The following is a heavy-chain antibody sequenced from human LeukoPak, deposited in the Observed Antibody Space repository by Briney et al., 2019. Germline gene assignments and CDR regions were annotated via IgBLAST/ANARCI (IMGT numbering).Heavy chain of an antibody. D-gene: IGHD6-19*01. Sequence: SVKVSCKASGGTFSSYAISWVRQAPGPGLEWMGGIILIFGTANYAQKFQGRVTITADKSTSTAYMELSSLRSEDTAVYYCASVGYSSGWHYLDYWGQGTLVTVSS. CDR2: IILIFGTA. CDR1: GGTFSSYA. J-gene: IGHJ4*02. CDR3: ASVGYSSGWHYLDY. V-gene: IGHV1-69*06.